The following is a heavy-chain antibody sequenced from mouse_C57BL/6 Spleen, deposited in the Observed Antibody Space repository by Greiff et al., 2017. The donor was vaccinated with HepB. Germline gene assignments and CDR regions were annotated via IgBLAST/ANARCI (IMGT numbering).Heavy chain of an antibody. V-gene: IGHV1-50*01. D-gene: IGHD2-3*01. CDR1: GYTFTSYW. J-gene: IGHJ1*03. Sequence: VQLQQPGAELVKPGASVKLSCKASGYTFTSYWMQWVKQRPGQGLEWIGEIDPSDSYTNYNQKFKGKATLTVDTSSSTAYMQLSSLTSEDSAVYYCARWIYDGYSVWGTGTTVTVSS. CDR2: IDPSDSYT. CDR3: ARWIYDGYSV.